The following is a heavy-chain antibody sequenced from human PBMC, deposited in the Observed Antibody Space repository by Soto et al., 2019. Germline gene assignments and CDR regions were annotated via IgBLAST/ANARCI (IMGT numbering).Heavy chain of an antibody. CDR1: GFTFSSYR. V-gene: IGHV3-7*01. Sequence: EVQLVESGGGLVQPGGSLRLSCAASGFTFSSYRLSWVRQAPGKGLEWVANIKQDGSEKYYVDSVKGRFTISRDNAKNSGYLLMNRLRAEDTAVYYCAKGWYHDYWGQGTLVTVSS. CDR2: IKQDGSEK. D-gene: IGHD2-15*01. CDR3: AKGWYHDY. J-gene: IGHJ4*02.